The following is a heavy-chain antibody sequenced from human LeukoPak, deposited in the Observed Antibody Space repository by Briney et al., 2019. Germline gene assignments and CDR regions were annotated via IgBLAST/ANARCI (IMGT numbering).Heavy chain of an antibody. D-gene: IGHD6-6*01. CDR3: ARDLLGSSKDY. V-gene: IGHV3-7*01. CDR1: GFTFSSYW. Sequence: PGGSLRLSCAASGFTFSSYWMSWVRQAPGKGLEWVPNIKQDGSEKYYVDSVKGRFTISRDNAKNSLYLQMNSLRAEDTAVYYCARDLLGSSKDYWGQGTLVTVSS. J-gene: IGHJ4*02. CDR2: IKQDGSEK.